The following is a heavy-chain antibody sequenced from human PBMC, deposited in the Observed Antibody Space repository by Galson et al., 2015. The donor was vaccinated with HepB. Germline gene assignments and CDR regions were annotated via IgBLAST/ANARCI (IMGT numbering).Heavy chain of an antibody. Sequence: SVKVSCKASGGTFSSYAISWVRQAPGQGLEWMGGIIPIFGTANYAQKFQGRVTITADESTSTAYMELSSLRSEDTAVYYCARGDYDSSGYPRAFDIWGQGTMVTASS. CDR2: IIPIFGTA. D-gene: IGHD3-22*01. J-gene: IGHJ3*02. CDR3: ARGDYDSSGYPRAFDI. CDR1: GGTFSSYA. V-gene: IGHV1-69*13.